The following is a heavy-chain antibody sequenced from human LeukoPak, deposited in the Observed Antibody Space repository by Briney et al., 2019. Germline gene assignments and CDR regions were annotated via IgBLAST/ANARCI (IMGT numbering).Heavy chain of an antibody. J-gene: IGHJ6*02. CDR2: ISSSSSYI. D-gene: IGHD1-20*01. V-gene: IGHV3-21*01. CDR1: GFTFSSYS. CDR3: ARGGLVTGTNPANYYYGMDV. Sequence: GGSLRLSCAASGFTFSSYSMNWVRQAPGKGLEWVSSISSSSSYIYYADSVEGRFTISRDNAKNSLYLQMNSLRAEDTAVYYCARGGLVTGTNPANYYYGMDVWGQGTTVTVSS.